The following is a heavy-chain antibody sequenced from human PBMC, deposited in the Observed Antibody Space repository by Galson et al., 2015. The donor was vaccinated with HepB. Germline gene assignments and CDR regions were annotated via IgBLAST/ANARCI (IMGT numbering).Heavy chain of an antibody. CDR1: GFTFSSHW. D-gene: IGHD6-19*01. J-gene: IGHJ3*02. CDR2: INSYGSTT. V-gene: IGHV3-74*01. CDR3: ATDYSSGWYLGAFDI. Sequence: SLRLSCAASGFTFSSHWMHWVRRAPGKGLVWVSRINSYGSTTNYADSVKGRFTTSRDNAKNTLFLQMNSLRAEDTAVYYCATDYSSGWYLGAFDIWGHGTRVTVSS.